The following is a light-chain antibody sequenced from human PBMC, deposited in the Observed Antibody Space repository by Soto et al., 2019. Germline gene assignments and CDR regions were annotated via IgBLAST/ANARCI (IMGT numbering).Light chain of an antibody. Sequence: DIQMTQSPSTLSASVGDRVTITCRASENIFTWLAWYQQQAGKAPKLLISKASALESGVPSRFSGSGSGTQFTLTISGLQPEDFASYYCQQYQSGFTFGLGTTLEIK. CDR1: ENIFTW. V-gene: IGKV1-5*03. J-gene: IGKJ2*01. CDR2: KAS. CDR3: QQYQSGFT.